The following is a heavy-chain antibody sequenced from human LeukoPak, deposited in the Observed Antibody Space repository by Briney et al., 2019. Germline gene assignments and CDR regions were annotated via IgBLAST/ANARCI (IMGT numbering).Heavy chain of an antibody. V-gene: IGHV3-30*04. CDR3: AKDWSEGSGSYIDY. J-gene: IGHJ4*02. Sequence: GGSLRLSCAASGFSFGNHAMHWVRQAPGKGLEWLAVTSYDGTRQYYADFVRGRFTISRENSKNTLYLHMNSLRVDDTAVYYCAKDWSEGSGSYIDYWGQGALVTVSS. D-gene: IGHD3-10*01. CDR1: GFSFGNHA. CDR2: TSYDGTRQ.